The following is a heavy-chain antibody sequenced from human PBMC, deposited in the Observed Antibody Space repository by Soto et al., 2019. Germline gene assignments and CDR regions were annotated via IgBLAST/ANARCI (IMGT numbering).Heavy chain of an antibody. J-gene: IGHJ5*02. Sequence: SETLRLTWTVAGGSPGRYYWSTSRQPAGKRREWIGRIYTSGSTNYTPSRKSRGTMSVDTSKNQFSLKLSSVTAADTAVYYCTRYGYYDILTGYHNWFDPWGQRTLVTVS. CDR2: IYTSGST. D-gene: IGHD3-9*01. V-gene: IGHV4-4*07. CDR3: TRYGYYDILTGYHNWFDP. CDR1: GGSPGRYY.